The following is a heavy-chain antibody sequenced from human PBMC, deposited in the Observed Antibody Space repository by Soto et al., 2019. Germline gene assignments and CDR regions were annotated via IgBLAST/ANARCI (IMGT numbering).Heavy chain of an antibody. CDR3: ARSPRVWDVVVVADAYYYGMDV. J-gene: IGHJ6*02. V-gene: IGHV1-69*01. CDR2: IIPIFGTA. D-gene: IGHD2-15*01. Sequence: QVQLVQSGAEVKKPGSSVKVSCKASGGTFSSYAISWVRQAPGQGLEWMGGIIPIFGTANYAQKFQGRVTITADESTSTAYMELRSLRSEDTAVYYCARSPRVWDVVVVADAYYYGMDVWGQGTTVTVSS. CDR1: GGTFSSYA.